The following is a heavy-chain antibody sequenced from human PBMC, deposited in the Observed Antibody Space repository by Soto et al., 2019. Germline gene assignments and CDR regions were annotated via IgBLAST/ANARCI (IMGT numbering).Heavy chain of an antibody. CDR3: ASTGYSSGWSPSTLHYGGNSGRRYFDY. J-gene: IGHJ4*02. CDR2: INPNSGGT. D-gene: IGHD6-19*01. CDR1: GYTFTGYY. V-gene: IGHV1-2*02. Sequence: GASVKVSCKASGYTFTGYYMHWVRQAPGQGLEWMGWINPNSGGTNYAQKFQGRVTMTRDTSISTAYMELSRLRSDDTAVYYCASTGYSSGWSPSTLHYGGNSGRRYFDYWGQGTLVTVSS.